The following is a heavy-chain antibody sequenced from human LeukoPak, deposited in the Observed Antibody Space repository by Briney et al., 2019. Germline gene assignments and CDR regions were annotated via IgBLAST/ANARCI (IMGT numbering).Heavy chain of an antibody. CDR3: ARDRVVVPAAKFWFDP. V-gene: IGHV1-69*13. Sequence: SVTVSCTASGGTFSSYAISWVRQAPGQGLEWMGGIIPIFGTANYAQKFQGRVTITADESTSTAYMELSSLRSEDTAVYYCARDRVVVPAAKFWFDPWGQGTLVTVSS. J-gene: IGHJ5*02. CDR2: IIPIFGTA. D-gene: IGHD2-2*01. CDR1: GGTFSSYA.